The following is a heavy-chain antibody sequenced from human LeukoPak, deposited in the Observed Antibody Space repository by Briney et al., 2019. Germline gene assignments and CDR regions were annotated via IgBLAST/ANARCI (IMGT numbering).Heavy chain of an antibody. D-gene: IGHD6-13*01. CDR2: IYYRGTT. J-gene: IGHJ4*02. Sequence: PSETLSLTCTVSGGSISSYYWSWIRQPPGEGLGWIGYIYYRGTTNYNPSLKSRVTISVDTSKNQFSLKLSSVTAADTAVYYCARGVYIAAAQYGYWGQGTLVTVSS. CDR1: GGSISSYY. CDR3: ARGVYIAAAQYGY. V-gene: IGHV4-59*01.